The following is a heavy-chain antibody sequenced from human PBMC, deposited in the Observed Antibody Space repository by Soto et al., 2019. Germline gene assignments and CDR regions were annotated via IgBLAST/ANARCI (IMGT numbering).Heavy chain of an antibody. CDR1: GYTFTDHG. Sequence: ASVKVSCKTSGYTFTDHGIDWVRESPGQGLEWVGWVSSYNGNTNYAYNLKDRVIMTTDASTSTAYMELRGLRSDDTAVYYCAREVEGSYSPADFWGQGTPVTVSS. V-gene: IGHV1-18*01. D-gene: IGHD3-10*01. CDR3: AREVEGSYSPADF. CDR2: VSSYNGNT. J-gene: IGHJ4*02.